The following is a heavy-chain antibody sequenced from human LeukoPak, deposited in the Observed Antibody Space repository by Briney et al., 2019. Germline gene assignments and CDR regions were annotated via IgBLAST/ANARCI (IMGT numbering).Heavy chain of an antibody. D-gene: IGHD3-16*01. V-gene: IGHV3-11*04. CDR2: ISGSSSSM. J-gene: IGHJ4*02. Sequence: PGGSLRLSCAASGFSFNDSYMTWIRQAPGKGLEWVAYISGSSSSMYYADSVKGRFTISRDNSKNTLYLQMNSLRAEDTAVYYCARDWGGGGAYFDYWGQGTLVTVSS. CDR3: ARDWGGGGAYFDY. CDR1: GFSFNDSY.